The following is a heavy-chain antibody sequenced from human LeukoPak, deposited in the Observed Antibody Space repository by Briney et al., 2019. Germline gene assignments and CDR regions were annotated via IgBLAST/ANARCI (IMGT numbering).Heavy chain of an antibody. D-gene: IGHD5-18*01. J-gene: IGHJ4*02. CDR1: GGSISSHY. V-gene: IGHV4-59*08. Sequence: SETLSFTCTVSGGSISSHYWSWIRQPPGKGLEWIGYIYYSGSTNYNPSLKSRVTISVDTSKNQFSLKLSSVTAADTAVYYCARRGYSYGFGFDYWGQGTLVTVSS. CDR3: ARRGYSYGFGFDY. CDR2: IYYSGST.